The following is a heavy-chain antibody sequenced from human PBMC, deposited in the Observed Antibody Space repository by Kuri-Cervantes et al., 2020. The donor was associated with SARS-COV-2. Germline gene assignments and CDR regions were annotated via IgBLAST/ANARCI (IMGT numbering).Heavy chain of an antibody. D-gene: IGHD1-1*01. J-gene: IGHJ6*02. V-gene: IGHV3-73*01. CDR3: ARDNRPNRYNWNVAYYGMDV. Sequence: LSLTCAASGFTFSGSAMHWVRQASGKGLEWVGRIRSKANSYATAYAASVKGRFTISRDDSKNTAYLQMNSLKTEDTAVYYCARDNRPNRYNWNVAYYGMDVWGQGTTVTVSS. CDR1: GFTFSGSA. CDR2: IRSKANSYAT.